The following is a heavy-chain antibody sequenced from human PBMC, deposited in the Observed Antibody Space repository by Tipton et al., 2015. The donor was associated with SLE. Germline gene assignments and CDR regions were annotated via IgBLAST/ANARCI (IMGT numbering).Heavy chain of an antibody. J-gene: IGHJ6*02. V-gene: IGHV3-30*18. CDR1: GFTFSSYG. CDR2: IWFDGSNK. CDR3: AKDGGSYHYYGMDV. D-gene: IGHD1-26*01. Sequence: SLRLSCAASGFTFSSYGMHWVRQAPGKGLEWVAVIWFDGSNKYYADSVKGRFTISRDNSKNTLNLQMDSLRAEDTAVYYCAKDGGSYHYYGMDVWGQGTTVTVSS.